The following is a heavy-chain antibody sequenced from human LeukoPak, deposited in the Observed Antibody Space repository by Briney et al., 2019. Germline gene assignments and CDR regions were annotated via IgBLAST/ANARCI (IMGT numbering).Heavy chain of an antibody. CDR2: IYHSGST. Sequence: SETLSLTFTVSGYSISSGYYWGWIRQPPGRGLEWIGSIYHSGSTYYNPSLKSRVTISIDTSKNQFSLKLSSVTAADTAVYYCARVRPLHWFDPWGQGTLVTVSS. D-gene: IGHD3-10*01. CDR1: GYSISSGYY. CDR3: ARVRPLHWFDP. V-gene: IGHV4-38-2*02. J-gene: IGHJ5*02.